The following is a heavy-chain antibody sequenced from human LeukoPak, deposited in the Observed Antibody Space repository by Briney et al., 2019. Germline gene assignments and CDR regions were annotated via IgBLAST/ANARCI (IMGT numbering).Heavy chain of an antibody. Sequence: GGSLRLSCAASGFTFSSYGMHWVRQAPGKGLEWVAVISYDGSNKYYADSVKGRFTISRDNSKNTLYLQMNSLRAEDTAVYYCAKDANWLSLRGAFDIWGQGTMVTVSS. J-gene: IGHJ3*02. CDR2: ISYDGSNK. CDR1: GFTFSSYG. V-gene: IGHV3-30*18. CDR3: AKDANWLSLRGAFDI. D-gene: IGHD1-1*01.